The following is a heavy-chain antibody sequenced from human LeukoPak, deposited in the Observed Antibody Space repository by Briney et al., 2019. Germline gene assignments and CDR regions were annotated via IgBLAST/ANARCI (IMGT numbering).Heavy chain of an antibody. J-gene: IGHJ4*02. Sequence: FTFXXYAMSWVRQAPGKGLEWVSAISGSGGSTYYADSVKGGFTISRDNSKNTLYLQMNSLRAEDTAVYYFXXAXXXXSPXXYWGQGTLVTVSS. CDR3: XXAXXXXSPXXY. V-gene: IGHV3-23*01. CDR2: ISGSGGST. CDR1: FTFXXYA.